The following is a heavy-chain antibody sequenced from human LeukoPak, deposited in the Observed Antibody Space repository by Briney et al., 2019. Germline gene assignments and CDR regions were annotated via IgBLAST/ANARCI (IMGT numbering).Heavy chain of an antibody. Sequence: SETLSLTCTVSGGSISSSSYYWGWIRQPPGKGPEWIGSIYYSGSTYYNPSLKSRVTISVDTSKNQFSLKLSSVTAADTAVYYCARSGFGATNIYSYFDYWGQGTLVTVSS. J-gene: IGHJ4*02. V-gene: IGHV4-39*01. CDR1: GGSISSSSYY. D-gene: IGHD1-26*01. CDR2: IYYSGST. CDR3: ARSGFGATNIYSYFDY.